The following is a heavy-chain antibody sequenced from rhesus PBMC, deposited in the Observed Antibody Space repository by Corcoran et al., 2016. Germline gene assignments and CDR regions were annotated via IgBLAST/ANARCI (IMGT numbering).Heavy chain of an antibody. CDR1: GASISSNY. CDR3: AREAAGTRSDRFDV. J-gene: IGHJ5-1*01. CDR2: IAGGRGST. Sequence: QVQLQESGPGLVKPSETLPLTCAVSGASISSNYWTWLRQPPGKGLEWIGYIAGGRGSTTYNPSLMRRVTISKDTSKNQFSLKLNSVTAADTAVYYCAREAAGTRSDRFDVWGAGVLVSVSS. D-gene: IGHD6-25*01. V-gene: IGHV4-147*01.